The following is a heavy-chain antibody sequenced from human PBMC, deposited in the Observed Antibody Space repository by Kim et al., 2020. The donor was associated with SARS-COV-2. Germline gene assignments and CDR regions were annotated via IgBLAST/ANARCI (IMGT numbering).Heavy chain of an antibody. D-gene: IGHD6-13*01. V-gene: IGHV3-48*02. CDR2: ISSSSSTI. CDR1: GFTFSSYS. Sequence: GGSLRLSCAASGFTFSSYSMNWVRQAPGKGLEWVSYISSSSSTIYYADSVKGRFTISRDNAKNSLYLQMNSLRDEDTAVYYCARDGTYSSSWYPYWFDPWGQGTLVTVSS. J-gene: IGHJ5*02. CDR3: ARDGTYSSSWYPYWFDP.